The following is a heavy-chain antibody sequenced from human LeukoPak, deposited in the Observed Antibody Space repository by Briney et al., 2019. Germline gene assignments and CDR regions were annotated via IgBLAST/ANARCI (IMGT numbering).Heavy chain of an antibody. CDR3: ARLGKLTIATMIVWHWFDP. J-gene: IGHJ5*02. Sequence: SETLSLTCTVSGGSISSSSYYWGWIRQPPGKGLEWIGEINHSGSTNYNPSLKSRVTISVDTSKNQFSLKLSSVTAADTAVYYCARLGKLTIATMIVWHWFDPWGQGTLVTVSS. D-gene: IGHD3-22*01. CDR2: INHSGST. V-gene: IGHV4-39*07. CDR1: GGSISSSSYY.